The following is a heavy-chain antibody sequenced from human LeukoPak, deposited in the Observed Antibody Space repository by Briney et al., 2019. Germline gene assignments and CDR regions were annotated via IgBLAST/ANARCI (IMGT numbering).Heavy chain of an antibody. J-gene: IGHJ6*03. CDR2: MNPNSGNT. V-gene: IGHV1-8*01. D-gene: IGHD4-11*01. CDR3: ARGYSNYDAIRTKSFYYMDV. CDR1: GYTFTSYD. Sequence: ASVKVSCKDSGYTFTSYDITWVRQATGQGLEWIGWMNPNSGNTGYAQRFQGRVTMTRDTSISTAYMELSSLRSEDTAVYYCARGYSNYDAIRTKSFYYMDVWGEGTTVTVSS.